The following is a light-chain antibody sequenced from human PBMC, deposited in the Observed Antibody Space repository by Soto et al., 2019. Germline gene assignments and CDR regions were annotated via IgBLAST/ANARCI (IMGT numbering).Light chain of an antibody. CDR1: TSDVGYFNL. CDR3: CSYAGSFL. J-gene: IGLJ2*01. Sequence: QSALTQPASVSGSPGQSITISCTGTTSDVGYFNLVSWYQQHPGKAPKLLIYEGSKRPSGVSNRFSGSQSGNTASLTISGLQAEDEADYYCCSYAGSFLFGGGTKLTVL. CDR2: EGS. V-gene: IGLV2-23*01.